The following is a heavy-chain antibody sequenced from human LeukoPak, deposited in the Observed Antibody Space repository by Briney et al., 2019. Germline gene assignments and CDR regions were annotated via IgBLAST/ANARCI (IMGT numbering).Heavy chain of an antibody. J-gene: IGHJ4*02. CDR3: ARGPGDMTTVTPDAIGVGYYFDY. V-gene: IGHV4-34*01. CDR2: INHSGST. Sequence: PSETLSLTCAVYGGSFSGYYWSWIRQPPGKGLEWIGEINHSGSTNYNPSLKSRVTISVDTSKNQFSLKLSSVTAADTAVYYCARGPGDMTTVTPDAIGVGYYFDYWGQGTLVTVSS. D-gene: IGHD4-17*01. CDR1: GGSFSGYY.